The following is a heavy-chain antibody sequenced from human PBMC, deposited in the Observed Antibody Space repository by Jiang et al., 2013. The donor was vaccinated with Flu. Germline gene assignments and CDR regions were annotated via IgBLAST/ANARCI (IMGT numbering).Heavy chain of an antibody. J-gene: IGHJ6*03. Sequence: EVQLVESGGGLVQPGGSLRLSCAASGFTFSSYEMNWVRQAPGKGLEWVSYISSSGSTIYYADSVKGRFTISRDNAKNSLYLQMNSLRAEDTAVYYCARVSSNSSYYYYMDVWGKGTTVTVSS. CDR1: GFTFSSYE. CDR2: ISSSGSTI. D-gene: IGHD4-11*01. CDR3: ARVSSNSSYYYYMDV. V-gene: IGHV3-48*03.